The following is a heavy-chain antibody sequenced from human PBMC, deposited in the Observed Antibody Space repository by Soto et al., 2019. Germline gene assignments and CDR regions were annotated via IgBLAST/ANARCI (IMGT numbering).Heavy chain of an antibody. CDR2: ISSSSSYI. CDR3: ATGEYYYDSSGYYYC. CDR1: GFTFSSYS. D-gene: IGHD3-22*01. V-gene: IGHV3-21*01. J-gene: IGHJ4*02. Sequence: EVQLVESGGGLVKPGGSLRLSCAASGFTFSSYSMTWVRQAPGKGLEWVSSISSSSSYIYYADSVKGRFTISRDNAKNSLYLQMNSLRAEDTAVYYCATGEYYYDSSGYYYCWGQGTLVTVSS.